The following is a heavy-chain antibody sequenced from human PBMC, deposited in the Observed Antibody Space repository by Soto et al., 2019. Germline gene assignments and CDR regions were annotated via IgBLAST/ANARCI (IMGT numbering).Heavy chain of an antibody. J-gene: IGHJ4*02. CDR1: GFTFSRYA. CDR3: ARRVGRNGWGDFDS. Sequence: EVQLWESGGGLVQPGGSLRLSCAASGFTFSRYAMNWVRQAPGKGLEWVSSISYSDHSTYYADSVKGRFTISRDNTKDTLYLQMNNLRGDYTAVYYCARRVGRNGWGDFDSWGQGTLVSVSS. V-gene: IGHV3-23*01. CDR2: ISYSDHST. D-gene: IGHD1-26*01.